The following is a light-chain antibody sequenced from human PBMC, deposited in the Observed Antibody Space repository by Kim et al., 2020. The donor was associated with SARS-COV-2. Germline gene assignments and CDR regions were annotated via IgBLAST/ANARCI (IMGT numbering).Light chain of an antibody. V-gene: IGKV3-15*01. Sequence: EIEMTQSPATLSVSPGERATLSCRASQSVSSNLAWYQQKPGQAPRVIIYGASTRATGIPARFSGSGSGTDFSLTFSSLQSEDSAIYYCQQYNNWPLTFGGGTKVDIK. CDR2: GAS. CDR3: QQYNNWPLT. CDR1: QSVSSN. J-gene: IGKJ4*01.